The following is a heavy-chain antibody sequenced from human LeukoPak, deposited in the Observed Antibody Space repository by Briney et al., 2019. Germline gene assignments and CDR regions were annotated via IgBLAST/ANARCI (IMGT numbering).Heavy chain of an antibody. CDR3: AKEGGNSSSSCYYFDH. Sequence: PGGSLRLSCAASGFTFSSYAMTWVRQAPGKGLEWVSVINGGGGSTFYADSVKGRFTISRDNSKNTLYLQMNSLRAKDTAVYYCAKEGGNSSSSCYYFDHWGQGSLVTVSS. CDR2: INGGGGST. D-gene: IGHD2-2*01. V-gene: IGHV3-23*01. CDR1: GFTFSSYA. J-gene: IGHJ4*02.